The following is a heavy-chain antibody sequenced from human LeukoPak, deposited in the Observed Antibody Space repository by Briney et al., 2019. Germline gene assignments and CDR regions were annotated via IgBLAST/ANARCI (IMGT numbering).Heavy chain of an antibody. D-gene: IGHD4-17*01. CDR2: ISSNGGST. V-gene: IGHV3-64*01. CDR1: GFTFSSYA. J-gene: IGHJ6*03. Sequence: GGSLRLSCAASGFTFSSYAMHWVRQAPGKGLEYVSAISSNGGSTYYANSVKGRFTISRDNSKNTLYLQMGSLRAEDMAVYYCARDIDGGDYGDYVGYYYYMDVWGKGTTVTVSS. CDR3: ARDIDGGDYGDYVGYYYYMDV.